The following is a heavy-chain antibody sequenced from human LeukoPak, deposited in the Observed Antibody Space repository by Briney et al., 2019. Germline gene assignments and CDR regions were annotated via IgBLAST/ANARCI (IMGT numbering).Heavy chain of an antibody. D-gene: IGHD3-10*01. CDR2: IYYSGST. CDR1: GGSISSYY. J-gene: IGHJ5*02. V-gene: IGHV4-59*01. Sequence: PSETLSLTCTVSGGSISSYYWSWIRQPPGKGLEWLGYIYYSGSTNYNPCLKSRVTISVDTSKSQFSLKLSSVTAADTAVYYCASQTRRGVNDWFDPWGQGTLVTVSS. CDR3: ASQTRRGVNDWFDP.